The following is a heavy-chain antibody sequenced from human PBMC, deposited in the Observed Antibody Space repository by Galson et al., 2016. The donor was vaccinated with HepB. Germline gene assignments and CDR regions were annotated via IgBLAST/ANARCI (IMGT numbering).Heavy chain of an antibody. Sequence: SLRLSCAASVFTVSSNYMSWVRQAPGKGLEWVSVLYIDGRTYCADSVKGRFTTSRDDSKNTLYLQMNSLRAEDTAVYYCATLSYSISYRYWFDPWGQGTLVTVSS. V-gene: IGHV3-53*01. CDR2: LYIDGRT. CDR3: ATLSYSISYRYWFDP. D-gene: IGHD3-3*02. J-gene: IGHJ5*02. CDR1: VFTVSSNY.